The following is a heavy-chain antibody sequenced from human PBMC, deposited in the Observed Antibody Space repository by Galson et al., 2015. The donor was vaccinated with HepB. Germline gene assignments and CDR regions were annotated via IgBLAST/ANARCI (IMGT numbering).Heavy chain of an antibody. Sequence: SVKVSCKASGGTFSSYTISWVRQAPGQGLEWMGRIIPILDIANYAQEFQGRVTITADKSTSTAYMELSSLRSEDTAVYYCARSRTAAAGTGAFDIWGQGTMVTVSS. D-gene: IGHD6-13*01. J-gene: IGHJ3*02. CDR2: IIPILDIA. CDR1: GGTFSSYT. V-gene: IGHV1-69*02. CDR3: ARSRTAAAGTGAFDI.